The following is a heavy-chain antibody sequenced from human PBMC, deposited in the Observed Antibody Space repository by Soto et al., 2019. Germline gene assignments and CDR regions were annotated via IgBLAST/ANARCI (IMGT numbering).Heavy chain of an antibody. J-gene: IGHJ4*02. CDR1: GYGFTTYG. Sequence: QVHLVQSGAEVKKPGASVKVSCKGSGYGFTTYGIPWVRQAPGQGLEWMAWISAHNGNTNHAQKLQGRVTVTRDTSTSTAYMELRSLRSDDTAVYYCARRRYGDYWGQGALVTVSS. V-gene: IGHV1-18*01. D-gene: IGHD1-1*01. CDR2: ISAHNGNT. CDR3: ARRRYGDY.